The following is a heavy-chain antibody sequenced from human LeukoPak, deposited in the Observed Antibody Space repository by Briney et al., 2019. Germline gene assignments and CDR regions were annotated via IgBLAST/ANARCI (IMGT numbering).Heavy chain of an antibody. CDR2: IYYSGST. CDR3: ARAFRARYFDL. CDR1: GGSITTSSYY. V-gene: IGHV4-39*01. Sequence: SETLSLTCTVSGGSITTSSYYWGWIRQPPGKGLEWIGIIYYSGSTYYNPSLKGRVTISVDTSKNQFSLKLTSVTAADTAVYYCARAFRARYFDLWGRGTLVTVSS. D-gene: IGHD2/OR15-2a*01. J-gene: IGHJ2*01.